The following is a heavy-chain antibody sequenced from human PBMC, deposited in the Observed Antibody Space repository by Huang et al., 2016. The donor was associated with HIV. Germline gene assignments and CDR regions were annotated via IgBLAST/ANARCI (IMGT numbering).Heavy chain of an antibody. V-gene: IGHV1-2*02. J-gene: IGHJ4*02. CDR1: GYTFTDSN. D-gene: IGHD6-6*01. Sequence: QVQFVQSGAEVKNPGASVRVSCKASGYTFTDSNIHWVRQAPGQGLEWMGWINPKRGGTIYAQRFQGRITMTRDTTISTVHMDLRRIQSDDTAVYFCARDWSFGSSTSPADWGQGTLVTVSS. CDR2: INPKRGGT. CDR3: ARDWSFGSSTSPAD.